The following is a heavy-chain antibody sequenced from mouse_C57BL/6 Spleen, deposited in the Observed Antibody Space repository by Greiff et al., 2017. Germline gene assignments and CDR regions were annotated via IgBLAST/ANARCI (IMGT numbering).Heavy chain of an antibody. D-gene: IGHD2-2*01. J-gene: IGHJ3*01. Sequence: QVQLQQPGAELVMPGASVKLSCKASGYTFTSYWMHWVKQRPGQGLEWIGEIDPSDSYTNYNQKFKGKSTLTVDKSSSTAYMQLSSLTSEDSAFYYCARVDYGYDGAWFAYWGQGTLVTVSA. CDR2: IDPSDSYT. CDR3: ARVDYGYDGAWFAY. V-gene: IGHV1-69*01. CDR1: GYTFTSYW.